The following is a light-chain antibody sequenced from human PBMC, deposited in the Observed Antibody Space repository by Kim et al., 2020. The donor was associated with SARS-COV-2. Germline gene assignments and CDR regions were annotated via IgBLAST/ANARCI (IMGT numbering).Light chain of an antibody. CDR2: GAS. CDR3: QQYGSSPLT. J-gene: IGKJ4*01. CDR1: QDVGSS. V-gene: IGKV3D-20*01. Sequence: LSRGERATLSCGASQDVGSSLAWYQPKPGLAPRLLIYGASSRVTGIPDRFSGSASGTDFALTISSLEPEEFAVYYCQQYGSSPLTFGGGTKVDIK.